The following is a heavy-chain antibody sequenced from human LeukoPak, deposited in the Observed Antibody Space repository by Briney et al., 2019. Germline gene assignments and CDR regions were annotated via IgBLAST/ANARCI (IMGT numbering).Heavy chain of an antibody. D-gene: IGHD3-3*01. CDR1: GFSLRSFA. J-gene: IGHJ4*02. V-gene: IGHV3-23*01. Sequence: GGSLRLSCAASGFSLRSFAMSWVRQAPGKGLEWVSASSGDGGNTEYANSVKGRFTTSRDNSKNTIYLQMNSLRADDTAVYYCAKQGRNDFVDSWGQGILVTVSS. CDR3: AKQGRNDFVDS. CDR2: SSGDGGNT.